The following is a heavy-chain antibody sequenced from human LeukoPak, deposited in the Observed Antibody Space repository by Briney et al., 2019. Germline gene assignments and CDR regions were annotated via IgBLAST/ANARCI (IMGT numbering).Heavy chain of an antibody. V-gene: IGHV3-74*01. D-gene: IGHD6-13*01. CDR1: GFTFSSYW. Sequence: GGSLRLSCAASGFTFSSYWMHWVRQAPGKGLVWVSRINSDGSSTSYADSVKGRFTISRDNAKNTLYLQMNSLRAEDTAVYYGARVAAARTGIFVNFYYSMDIWGKGTTVTISS. J-gene: IGHJ6*03. CDR3: ARVAAARTGIFVNFYYSMDI. CDR2: INSDGSST.